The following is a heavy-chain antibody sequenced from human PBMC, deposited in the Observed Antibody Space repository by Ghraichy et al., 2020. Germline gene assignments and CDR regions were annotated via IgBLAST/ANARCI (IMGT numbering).Heavy chain of an antibody. CDR3: AKADSTGWSRFDY. CDR2: ISGSGGST. J-gene: IGHJ4*02. Sequence: LSLTCAASGLSISSYVMTWVRQAPGKGLEWVSGISGSGGSTYYADSVKGRFTISRDNSKNTLYLQMNSLRAEDTAAYYCAKADSTGWSRFDYWGQGTLVTVSS. D-gene: IGHD6-19*01. V-gene: IGHV3-23*01. CDR1: GLSISSYV.